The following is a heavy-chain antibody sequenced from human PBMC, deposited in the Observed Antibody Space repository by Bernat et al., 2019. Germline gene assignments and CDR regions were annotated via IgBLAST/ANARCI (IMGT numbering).Heavy chain of an antibody. CDR3: AKGDHLGELSH. Sequence: QLQLQESGPRLVEPSQTLSLACTVTGASIAGGSYHWSWVRQYPGKGLEWIGFVSTSGSTSYNPSLKSRLSISLETSKNQFSVSLTSVTAADTAVYYCAKGDHLGELSHWGQGALVTVPS. CDR1: GASIAGGSYH. D-gene: IGHD3-16*02. J-gene: IGHJ4*02. CDR2: VSTSGST. V-gene: IGHV4-31*03.